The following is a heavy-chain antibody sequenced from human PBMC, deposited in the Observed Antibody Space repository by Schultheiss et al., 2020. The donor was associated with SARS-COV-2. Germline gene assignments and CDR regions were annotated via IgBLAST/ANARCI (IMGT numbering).Heavy chain of an antibody. CDR2: ISWNSGSI. CDR3: AKLPLDYDILTGYLVGNAFDI. Sequence: GGSLRLSCAASGFSFDDYAMHWVRQAPGKGLEWVSSISWNSGSIDYADSVKGRFTISRDNAKNFLYLEMNSLRVEDTALYYCAKLPLDYDILTGYLVGNAFDIWGQGTMVTVSS. J-gene: IGHJ3*02. D-gene: IGHD3-9*01. CDR1: GFSFDDYA. V-gene: IGHV3-9*01.